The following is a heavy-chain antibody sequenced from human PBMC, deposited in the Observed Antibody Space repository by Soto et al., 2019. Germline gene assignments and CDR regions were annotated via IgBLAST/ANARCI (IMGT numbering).Heavy chain of an antibody. CDR2: ISAYNGNT. CDR1: GYTFTSYG. Sequence: KVSFKASGYTFTSYGISLVRHAPVQLLEWMGRISAYNGNTNYAQKLQGRVTMTTDTSTSTAYMELRSLRSDDTAVYYCARDPTRGRSSGWYEGGYWGQGTLVTVSS. D-gene: IGHD6-19*01. J-gene: IGHJ4*02. CDR3: ARDPTRGRSSGWYEGGY. V-gene: IGHV1-18*04.